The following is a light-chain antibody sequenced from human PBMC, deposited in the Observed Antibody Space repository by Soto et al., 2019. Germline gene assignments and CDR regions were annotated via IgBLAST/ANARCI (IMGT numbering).Light chain of an antibody. CDR1: QSVSSSY. V-gene: IGKV3D-20*01. CDR2: DAS. CDR3: QQYGSSPRT. Sequence: EIVLTQAPATLAFSPGERATLACGARQSVSSSYLAWYQQKPGLAPRLLIYDASSRATGIPDRFSGSGSGTDFTLTISRLEPEDFAVYYCQQYGSSPRTFGQGTKVDI. J-gene: IGKJ1*01.